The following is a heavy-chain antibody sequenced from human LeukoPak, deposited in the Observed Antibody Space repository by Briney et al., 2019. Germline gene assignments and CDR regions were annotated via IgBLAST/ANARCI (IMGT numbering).Heavy chain of an antibody. V-gene: IGHV3-43*02. CDR2: ISGDGGST. D-gene: IGHD3-9*01. J-gene: IGHJ3*02. CDR1: GFTLDDYA. Sequence: GGSLRLSCAASGFTLDDYAMHWVRQAPGKGLEWVSLISGDGGSTYYADSVKGRFTISRDNSKNSLYLQMNSLRTEDTALYYCAKAYYDILTGYYESGAFDIWGQGTMVTVSS. CDR3: AKAYYDILTGYYESGAFDI.